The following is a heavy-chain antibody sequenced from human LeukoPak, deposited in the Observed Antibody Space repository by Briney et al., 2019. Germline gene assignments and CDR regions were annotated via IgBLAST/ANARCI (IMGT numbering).Heavy chain of an antibody. V-gene: IGHV3-23*01. CDR1: GFTFSSYA. D-gene: IGHD1-1*01. Sequence: PGGSLRLSCAASGFTFSSYAMSWVRQAPGKGLEWVSAISGSGGSTYYADSVKRPFTISRDHSKNTLYLQTNSLRAEDTAVYYCAKGPPRHYDWIDYYYYHYMDVWGKGTTVTVSS. CDR3: AKGPPRHYDWIDYYYYHYMDV. CDR2: ISGSGGST. J-gene: IGHJ6*03.